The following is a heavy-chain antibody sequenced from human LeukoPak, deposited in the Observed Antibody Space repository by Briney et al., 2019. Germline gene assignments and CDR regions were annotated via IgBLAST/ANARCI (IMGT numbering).Heavy chain of an antibody. D-gene: IGHD1-26*01. Sequence: GGSLRLSCAASGFTFSSSAMSWVRQAPGKGLEWVSAISNNGGYTYYADSVQGRFTISRDNSKNTLYLQVNSLRAEDTAVYYCAKGGKWDVTPFDYWGQGTLVTVSS. CDR3: AKGGKWDVTPFDY. V-gene: IGHV3-23*01. CDR1: GFTFSSSA. CDR2: ISNNGGYT. J-gene: IGHJ4*02.